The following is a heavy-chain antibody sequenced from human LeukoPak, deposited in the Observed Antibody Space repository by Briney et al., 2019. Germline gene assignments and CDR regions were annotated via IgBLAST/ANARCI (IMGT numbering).Heavy chain of an antibody. V-gene: IGHV3-30*02. CDR1: GLTFTNYG. CDR3: AKKGPDSSGYYYTLDC. D-gene: IGHD3-22*01. CDR2: IRYDGSNI. J-gene: IGHJ4*02. Sequence: PGGSLRLSCVASGLTFTNYGLHWVRQAPGKGLEWVAFIRYDGSNICYADSVKGRFTISRDNSKNTLYLQMNSLRAEDTAVYYCAKKGPDSSGYYYTLDCWGQGTLVTVSS.